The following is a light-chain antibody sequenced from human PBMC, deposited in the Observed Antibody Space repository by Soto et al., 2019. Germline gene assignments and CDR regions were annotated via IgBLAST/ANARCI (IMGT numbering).Light chain of an antibody. V-gene: IGKV3-20*01. Sequence: EIVLTQSPGTLSLSPGERATLSCRASQSVSSSYLAWYQQKPGQAPSLLIYGASSRATGIPDRFSGSGSGTDFTLTISRLEPEDFAVYYCQQYGIAYTFGQGTKLEIK. J-gene: IGKJ2*01. CDR1: QSVSSSY. CDR3: QQYGIAYT. CDR2: GAS.